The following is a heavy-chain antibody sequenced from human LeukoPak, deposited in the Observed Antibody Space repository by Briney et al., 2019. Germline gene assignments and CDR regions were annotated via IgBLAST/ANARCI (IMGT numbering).Heavy chain of an antibody. CDR1: GGSISSGGYY. V-gene: IGHV4-31*03. CDR2: IYYSGST. J-gene: IGHJ3*02. Sequence: TLSLTCTVSGGSISSGGYYWTRIRQHPGKGLEWIGYIYYSGSTYYDPSLRSRVTISVDTSKNQFCMKLRSVTAADTAVYYCARVSSRGSDAFDIWGQGTMVTVSS. D-gene: IGHD2-2*01. CDR3: ARVSSRGSDAFDI.